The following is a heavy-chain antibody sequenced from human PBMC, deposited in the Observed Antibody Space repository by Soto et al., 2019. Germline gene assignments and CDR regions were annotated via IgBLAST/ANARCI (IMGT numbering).Heavy chain of an antibody. CDR3: ARDVIRATTLRNAMDV. J-gene: IGHJ6*02. CDR2: IYYSGNT. D-gene: IGHD2-21*01. CDR1: GGSISSGDYN. V-gene: IGHV4-30-4*01. Sequence: QVQLQESGPGLVKPSQTLSLTCTVSGGSISSGDYNWNWIRQPPGKGLEWIGYIYYSGNTYYNPSLKSRVTRSVDTSKNQFSLKLSSVTAADTAVYYCARDVIRATTLRNAMDVWGQGTTVTVSS.